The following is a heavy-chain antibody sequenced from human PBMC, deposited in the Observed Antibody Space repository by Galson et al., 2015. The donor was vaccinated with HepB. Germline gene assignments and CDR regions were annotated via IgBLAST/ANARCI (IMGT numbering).Heavy chain of an antibody. CDR1: GYTFNNYY. CDR3: ASGGSGELPNVFEY. D-gene: IGHD3-16*01. J-gene: IGHJ4*02. CDR2: IKPGGGIT. V-gene: IGHV1-46*02. Sequence: SVKVSCKASGYTFNNYYLHWVRQAPGQRPDWMGVIKPGGGITTNAQKFLGRFTMTRDTSTSTAYMELSSLRSEDTAVYYCASGGSGELPNVFEYWGQGTLVPVSS.